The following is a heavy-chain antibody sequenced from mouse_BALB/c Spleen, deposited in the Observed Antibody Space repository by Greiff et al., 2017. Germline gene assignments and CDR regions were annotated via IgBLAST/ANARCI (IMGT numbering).Heavy chain of an antibody. V-gene: IGHV6-6*02. D-gene: IGHD2-4*01. CDR2: IRLKSNNYAT. CDR1: GFTFSNYW. CDR3: TKRYYDYEGWYFDV. Sequence: EVQGVESGGGLVQPGGSMKLSCVASGFTFSNYWMNWVRQSPEKGLEWVAEIRLKSNNYATHYAESVKGRFTISRDDSKSSVYLQMNNLRAEDTGIYYCTKRYYDYEGWYFDVWGAGTTVTVSS. J-gene: IGHJ1*01.